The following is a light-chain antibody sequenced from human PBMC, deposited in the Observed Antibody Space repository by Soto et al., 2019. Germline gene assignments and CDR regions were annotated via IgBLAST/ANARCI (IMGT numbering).Light chain of an antibody. CDR2: GAS. Sequence: EIVMTQSPATLSVSPGEGTTLSCRASQSVSSNLAWYQQKPGQAPTLLIYGASTRATGIAARFSASGSGTEFSLTVSSLQSEDFAVYYCQQYTNWPLTFGGGTKVEIK. V-gene: IGKV3-15*01. CDR1: QSVSSN. J-gene: IGKJ4*01. CDR3: QQYTNWPLT.